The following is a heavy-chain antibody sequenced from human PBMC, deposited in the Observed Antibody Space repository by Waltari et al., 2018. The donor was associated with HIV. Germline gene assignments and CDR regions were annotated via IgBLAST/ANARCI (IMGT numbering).Heavy chain of an antibody. CDR1: NDDGPSFSDYWWSFRDYY. D-gene: IGHD3-16*01. CDR2: GDHTGST. J-gene: IGHJ4*02. Sequence: QVQLHQWGAGLLKPSETLSLTCAVYNDDGPSFSDYWWSFRDYYWTWVRQSPVKGLEWIGEGDHTGSTNYNGAFRGLVSVSVDTSKKQFSLGLSSVSDADTAVYFCARAVGYDYVWGSYADFWAQGTQVTVSS. CDR3: ARAVGYDYVWGSYADF. V-gene: IGHV4-34*01.